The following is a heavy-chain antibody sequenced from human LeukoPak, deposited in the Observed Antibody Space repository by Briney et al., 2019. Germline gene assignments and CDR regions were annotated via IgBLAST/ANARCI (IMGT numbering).Heavy chain of an antibody. D-gene: IGHD3-16*01. V-gene: IGHV3-33*01. Sequence: GGSLRLSCAGSGFTFGGYGMHWFRQTPGKGLEWVAVIAYDGSRAFYADSVKGRFTISRDNSKNTMSVEMDDLRAEDTAVYYCTRYDNDHFDYWGQGTLVTVSS. CDR3: TRYDNDHFDY. J-gene: IGHJ4*02. CDR1: GFTFGGYG. CDR2: IAYDGSRA.